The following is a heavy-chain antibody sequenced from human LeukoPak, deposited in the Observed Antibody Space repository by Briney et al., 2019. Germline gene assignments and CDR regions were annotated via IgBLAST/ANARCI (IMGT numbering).Heavy chain of an antibody. J-gene: IGHJ4*02. D-gene: IGHD6-19*01. V-gene: IGHV1-46*01. CDR1: GYTFTSYH. CDR2: INPSGGST. Sequence: ASVKASCKASGYTFTSYHMHWVRQAPGQGLEWMGIINPSGGSTSYAQKFQGRVTMTRDMSTSTVYMELSSLRSEDTAVYYCASYLSGWPMKYWGQGTLVTVSS. CDR3: ASYLSGWPMKY.